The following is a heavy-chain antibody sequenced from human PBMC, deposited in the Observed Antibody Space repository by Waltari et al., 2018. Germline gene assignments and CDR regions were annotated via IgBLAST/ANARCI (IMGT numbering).Heavy chain of an antibody. D-gene: IGHD6-13*01. J-gene: IGHJ4*02. CDR1: GFTFSSHS. CDR2: ISSSSSTI. CDR3: ARFHVAAAGPCDY. V-gene: IGHV3-48*01. Sequence: EVQLVASGGGLVQPGGSLSLSCAASGFTFSSHSMNWVRQAPGKGLGWVAYISSSSSTIYYADSGKGRCTISRDNAKNSLYLQMNSLRAEETAVDYCARFHVAAAGPCDYWGQGTLVTVSS.